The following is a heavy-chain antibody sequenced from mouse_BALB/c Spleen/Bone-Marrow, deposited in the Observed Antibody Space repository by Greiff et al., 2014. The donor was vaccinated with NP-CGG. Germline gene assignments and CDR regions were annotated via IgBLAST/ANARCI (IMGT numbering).Heavy chain of an antibody. CDR3: SREESLGDAMDY. D-gene: IGHD4-1*01. CDR2: INPSNGRT. V-gene: IGHV1S81*02. J-gene: IGHJ4*01. CDR1: GYTFTSYW. Sequence: QVQLQQQSGAELVKPGASVKLSCKASGYTFTSYWMHWVKQRPGQGLEWIGEINPSNGRTNYNEKFKSKATLTLDKSSSTAYMQLSSLTSEDSAVYYCSREESLGDAMDYWGQGTSVTVSS.